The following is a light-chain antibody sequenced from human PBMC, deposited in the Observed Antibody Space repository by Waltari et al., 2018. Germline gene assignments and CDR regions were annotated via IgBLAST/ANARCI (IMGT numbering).Light chain of an antibody. J-gene: IGLJ3*02. CDR1: SPTNSY. CDR2: GHN. Sequence: SSELTQDPAVSVALGQTVRITCQGNSPTNSYVSWYQQKQGQAPLLVMYGHNNRPSGIPDRFSGSSSGNTASLTITGAQAEDEADYYCNSRDTSTNRWVFGGGTKLTVL. CDR3: NSRDTSTNRWV. V-gene: IGLV3-19*01.